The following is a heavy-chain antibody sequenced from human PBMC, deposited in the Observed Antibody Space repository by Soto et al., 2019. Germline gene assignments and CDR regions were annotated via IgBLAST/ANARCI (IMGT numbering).Heavy chain of an antibody. V-gene: IGHV3-30-3*01. CDR2: ISYDGSNK. J-gene: IGHJ6*02. CDR1: GFTFSSYA. D-gene: IGHD6-13*01. CDR3: ARDRWSSSWYYYYGMDV. Sequence: PGGSLRLSCAASGFTFSSYAMHWVRQAPDKGLEWVAVISYDGSNKYYADSVKGRFTISRDNSKNTLYLQMNSLRAEDTAVYYCARDRWSSSWYYYYGMDVWGQGTTVTVSS.